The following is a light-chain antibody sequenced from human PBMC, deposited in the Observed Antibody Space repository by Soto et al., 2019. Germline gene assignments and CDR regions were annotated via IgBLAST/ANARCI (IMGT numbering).Light chain of an antibody. CDR1: QSVSSY. CDR2: DAS. CDR3: QLSQQRSSWPPIA. J-gene: IGKJ5*01. V-gene: IGKV3-11*01. Sequence: EIVLTQSPATLSLSPGERVTISCKARQSVSSYLAWYQQKPGQAPRLLIYDASNRATGIPARFSGSGSGTDFTLTISSLEPEDFAVYYCQLSQQRSSWPPIAFGQGTRLEIK.